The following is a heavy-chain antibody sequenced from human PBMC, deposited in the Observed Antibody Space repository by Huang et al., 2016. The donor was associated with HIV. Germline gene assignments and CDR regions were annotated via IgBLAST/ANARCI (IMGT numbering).Heavy chain of an antibody. V-gene: IGHV4-39*02. CDR2: MHNGGRT. CDR1: FASISGHSKY. J-gene: IGHJ4*02. Sequence: LLLRESGSGLVKTSETMSLSCTVAFASISGHSKYWPWVRQSPGKGLDGMASMHNGGRTYYNPSLKSRVSMSVDTSHNQHFSLTLASVTAADTAVYFCASGPVIVSISRFYFEQWGPGILVTV. D-gene: IGHD3-22*01. CDR3: ASGPVIVSISRFYFEQ.